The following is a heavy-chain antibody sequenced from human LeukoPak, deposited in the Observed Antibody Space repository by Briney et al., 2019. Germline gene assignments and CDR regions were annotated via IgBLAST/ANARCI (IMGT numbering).Heavy chain of an antibody. CDR1: GYSFTSYW. CDR2: IYPGDSDT. D-gene: IGHD3-16*01. J-gene: IGHJ4*02. V-gene: IGHV5-51*01. CDR3: ARRYRLGSTDYYFDY. Sequence: GKSLKISCKGSGYSFTSYWIGWVRQMPGKGLEWMVIIYPGDSDTIYSPSFQGQVTISADKSISTAYLQWSSLKASDTAMYYCARRYRLGSTDYYFDYWGQGTLVTVSS.